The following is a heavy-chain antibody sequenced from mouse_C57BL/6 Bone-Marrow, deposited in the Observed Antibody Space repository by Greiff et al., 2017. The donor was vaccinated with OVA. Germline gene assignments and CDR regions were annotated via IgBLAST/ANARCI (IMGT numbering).Heavy chain of an antibody. CDR1: GYTFTDYY. V-gene: IGHV1-19*01. Sequence: EVQLQQSGPVLVKPGASVKMSCKASGYTFTDYYMNWVKQSHGKSLEWIGVINPYNGGTSYNQKFKGKATLTVDKSSSTAYMELNSLTSEDSAVYYCARGDYGKGEFDYWGQGTTLTVSS. J-gene: IGHJ2*01. CDR2: INPYNGGT. CDR3: ARGDYGKGEFDY. D-gene: IGHD2-1*01.